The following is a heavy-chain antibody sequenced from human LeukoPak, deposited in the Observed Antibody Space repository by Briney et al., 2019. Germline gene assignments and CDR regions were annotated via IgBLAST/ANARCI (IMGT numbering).Heavy chain of an antibody. CDR3: ARIVPAAIPDNWFDP. D-gene: IGHD2-2*02. J-gene: IGHJ5*02. Sequence: PSETLSLTCTVSGGSISSYYWSWIRQPPGKGLEWIGYICYSGSTNYNPSLKSRVTISVDTSKNQFSLMLSSVTAADTAVYYCARIVPAAIPDNWFDPWGQGTLVTVSS. CDR1: GGSISSYY. V-gene: IGHV4-59*01. CDR2: ICYSGST.